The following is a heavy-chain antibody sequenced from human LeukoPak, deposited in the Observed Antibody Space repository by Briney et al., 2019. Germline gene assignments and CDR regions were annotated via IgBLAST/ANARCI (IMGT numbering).Heavy chain of an antibody. V-gene: IGHV3-7*01. CDR1: GFTFSNYW. CDR3: ARYGGSYYFDN. J-gene: IGHJ4*02. CDR2: IKQDGSER. D-gene: IGHD1-26*01. Sequence: PGGSLRLSCAASGFTFSNYWMSWVRQAPGKGLEWVANIKQDGSERYYVDSVKGRFTISRDNAKNSLYLQMNSLRAEDTAVYYCARYGGSYYFDNRGQGTLVTVSS.